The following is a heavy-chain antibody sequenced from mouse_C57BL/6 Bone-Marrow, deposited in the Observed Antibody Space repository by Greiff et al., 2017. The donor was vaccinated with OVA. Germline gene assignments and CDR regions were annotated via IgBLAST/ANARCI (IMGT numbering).Heavy chain of an antibody. CDR2: IRNKANGYTT. CDR1: GFTFTDYY. J-gene: IGHJ2*01. D-gene: IGHD6-2*01. V-gene: IGHV7-3*01. Sequence: EVKLMESGGGLVQPGGSLSLSCAASGFTFTDYYMSWVRQPPGKALEWLGFIRNKANGYTTEYSASVKGRFTISRDNSQSILYLQMNALRAEDSATYYCAVSISLDYWGQGTTLTVSS. CDR3: AVSISLDY.